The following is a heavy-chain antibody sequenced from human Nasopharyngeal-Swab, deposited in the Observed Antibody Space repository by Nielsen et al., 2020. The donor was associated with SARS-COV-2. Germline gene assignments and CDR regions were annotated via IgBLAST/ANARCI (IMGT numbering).Heavy chain of an antibody. V-gene: IGHV1-46*01. J-gene: IGHJ6*02. CDR1: GYTFTSHY. CDR2: INPSSGST. Sequence: ASVKVSCKASGYTFTSHYIQWVRQAPGQGLEWMGIINPSSGSTSYAQKFQGRVTMTRDTSTSTVYMDLSSLRSEDTAVYYCATDRRWNYYYGMEVWGQGTTVTVSS. CDR3: ATDRRWNYYYGMEV. D-gene: IGHD2-15*01.